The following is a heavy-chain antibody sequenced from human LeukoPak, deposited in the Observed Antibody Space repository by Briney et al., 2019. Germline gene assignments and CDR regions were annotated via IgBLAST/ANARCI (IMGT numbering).Heavy chain of an antibody. CDR1: GYTFTVYY. CDR2: INPNSGGT. Sequence: ASVKVSCKSSGYTFTVYYMHWVRQAPGQGLEWMGWINPNSGGTNYAQKFQGRVTMTRDTSISTAYMELSRLRSDDTAVYYCARYAAAAAMDFQHWGQGTLVTVSS. D-gene: IGHD2-2*01. CDR3: ARYAAAAAMDFQH. J-gene: IGHJ1*01. V-gene: IGHV1-2*02.